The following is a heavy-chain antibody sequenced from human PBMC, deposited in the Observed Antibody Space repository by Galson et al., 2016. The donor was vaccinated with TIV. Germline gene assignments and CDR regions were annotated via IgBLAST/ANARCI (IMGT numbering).Heavy chain of an antibody. D-gene: IGHD5-18*01. CDR2: IIPIIGIT. V-gene: IGHV1-69*02. CDR1: GGTFNRNS. CDR3: ARGPQPQLYRGYFDS. J-gene: IGHJ4*02. Sequence: SVKVSCKASGGTFNRNSLTWVRQAPGQGLEWMGTIIPIIGITNYAQKFQGRVTITADISTSTTYMELSSLRSEDTAFYYCARGPQPQLYRGYFDSWAREPWSPSPQ.